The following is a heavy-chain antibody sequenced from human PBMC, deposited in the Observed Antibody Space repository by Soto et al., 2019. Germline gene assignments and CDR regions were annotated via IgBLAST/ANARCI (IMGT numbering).Heavy chain of an antibody. Sequence: EVQLLESGGGLVQPGGSLRLSCAASGFTFSSYAMPWVRQAPGKGPEWVSGISSSGDTNDYADSVKGRFTISRDNSRDSRYLQMHSRSAEEAARYDCTKVSSGTYFGELFSACDVCGQGTMVTVSS. V-gene: IGHV3-23*01. J-gene: IGHJ3*01. CDR3: TKVSSGTYFGELFSACDV. D-gene: IGHD3-10*01. CDR2: ISSSGDTN. CDR1: GFTFSSYA.